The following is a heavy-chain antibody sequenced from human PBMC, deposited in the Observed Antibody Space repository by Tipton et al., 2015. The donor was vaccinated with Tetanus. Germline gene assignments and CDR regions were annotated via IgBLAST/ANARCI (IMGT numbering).Heavy chain of an antibody. Sequence: SLRLSCTVSGGSISSSSHYWTWIRQRPGKGLEWIGYVYYSGTTYFDLSLQSRLTLSVDTSRNLFSLKLTSVTAADTGIYYCARDTGSTYAMDVCGQGTAVTVSS. CDR3: ARDTGSTYAMDV. CDR2: VYYSGTT. J-gene: IGHJ6*02. CDR1: GGSISSSSHY. V-gene: IGHV4-31*02.